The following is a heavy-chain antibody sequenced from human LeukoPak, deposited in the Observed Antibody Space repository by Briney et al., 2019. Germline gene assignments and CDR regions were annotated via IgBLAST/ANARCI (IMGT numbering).Heavy chain of an antibody. CDR3: ARQAYSTSFDAFDI. CDR2: IYPGDSET. V-gene: IGHV5-51*01. CDR1: GYNFLTDY. J-gene: IGHJ3*02. D-gene: IGHD2-2*01. Sequence: GESLNISCKGSGYNFLTDYIGWVRQMPGKGPEWMGIIYPGDSETNYSPSFKGQVTFSVDKSITTAYLQWSYLKASDTAMYYCARQAYSTSFDAFDIWGQGTMVTVSS.